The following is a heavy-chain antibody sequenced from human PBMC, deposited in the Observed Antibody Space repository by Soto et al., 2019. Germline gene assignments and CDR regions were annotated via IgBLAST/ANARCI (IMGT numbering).Heavy chain of an antibody. CDR3: ARKRAAAVSDAFDI. CDR1: GGSISSGGYY. CDR2: IYSSGCT. J-gene: IGHJ3*02. D-gene: IGHD2-15*01. V-gene: IGHV4-31*03. Sequence: QVQLQESGPGLVKPSQTLSLTCTVSGGSISSGGYYWSWLRQHPGKGLEWIGYIYSSGCTYYNPSLKSRVTISVETSKNQFSLKLSSVTAADTSVYYCARKRAAAVSDAFDIWGKGTMVTPSS.